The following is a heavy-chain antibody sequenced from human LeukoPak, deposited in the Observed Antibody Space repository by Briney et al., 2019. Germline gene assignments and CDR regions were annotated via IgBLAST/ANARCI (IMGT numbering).Heavy chain of an antibody. CDR3: ARHFKPPLTIYFYYGMDV. J-gene: IGHJ6*02. D-gene: IGHD3-3*01. V-gene: IGHV5-51*01. CDR1: GYNFTSHW. Sequence: GESLKISCKGSGYNFTSHWIGWVRQMPGKGLEWMGIIYPGDSDTRYNPSFQGQVTISADKSISTAYLQWSSLKASDTAMYYCARHFKPPLTIYFYYGMDVWGQGATVTVSS. CDR2: IYPGDSDT.